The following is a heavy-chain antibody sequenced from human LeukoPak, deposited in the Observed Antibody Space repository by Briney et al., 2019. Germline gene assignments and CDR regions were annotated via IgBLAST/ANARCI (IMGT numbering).Heavy chain of an antibody. J-gene: IGHJ4*02. V-gene: IGHV3-30*02. Sequence: GGSLRLSCAASGFTFSSYGMHWARQAPGKGLEWVAFIRYDGSNKYYADSVKGRFTISRDNSKNTLYLQMNSLRAEDTAVYYCAKAGTIFGVVIPIDYWGQGTLVTVSS. CDR1: GFTFSSYG. CDR2: IRYDGSNK. D-gene: IGHD3-3*01. CDR3: AKAGTIFGVVIPIDY.